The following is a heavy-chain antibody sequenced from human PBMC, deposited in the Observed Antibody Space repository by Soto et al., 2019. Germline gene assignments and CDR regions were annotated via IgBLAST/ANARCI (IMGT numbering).Heavy chain of an antibody. Sequence: GGSLRLSCAASGFTVSNNYMSWVRQGPGKGLEWVSIIYSVGNTNYADSVKGRFTISRDDSKNTMYLQMNSLRAEDTAVYYCAREGPDGTTTYCYQRGFDSWGQGTLVTVS. V-gene: IGHV3-66*01. CDR2: IYSVGNT. CDR3: AREGPDGTTTYCYQRGFDS. D-gene: IGHD2-2*01. CDR1: GFTVSNNY. J-gene: IGHJ4*02.